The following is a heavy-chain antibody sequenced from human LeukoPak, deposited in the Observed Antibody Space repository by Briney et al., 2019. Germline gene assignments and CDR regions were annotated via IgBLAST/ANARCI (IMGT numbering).Heavy chain of an antibody. CDR3: ARASAVAGTREY. CDR2: IKEDGSDK. CDR1: GFTFSSYW. Sequence: GGSLRLSCAASGFTFSSYWMSWVRQAPGKGLERVANIKEDGSDKYYVDSVKGRFTISRDNAKNSLYLQMNSLRAEDTAVYYCARASAVAGTREYWGQGTLVTVAS. V-gene: IGHV3-7*01. D-gene: IGHD6-19*01. J-gene: IGHJ4*02.